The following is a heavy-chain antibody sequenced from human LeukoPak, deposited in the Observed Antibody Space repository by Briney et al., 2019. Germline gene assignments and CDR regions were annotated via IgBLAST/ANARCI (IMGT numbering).Heavy chain of an antibody. Sequence: PGGSLRLSCSASGFTSSSNGMSWVRQAPGKGLEWVSAISGSGGSTYYADSVKGRFTISRDNSKNTLYLQMNSLRAEDTAVYYCAKDPTLTGTTWGQGTLVTVSS. CDR3: AKDPTLTGTT. V-gene: IGHV3-23*01. J-gene: IGHJ4*02. CDR1: GFTSSSNG. D-gene: IGHD1-20*01. CDR2: ISGSGGST.